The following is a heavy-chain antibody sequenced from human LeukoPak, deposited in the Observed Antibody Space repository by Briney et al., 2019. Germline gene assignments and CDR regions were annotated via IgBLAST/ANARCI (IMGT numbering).Heavy chain of an antibody. CDR3: ARSGSGSSWYYFDY. V-gene: IGHV3-23*01. CDR1: GFTFSSYA. CDR2: ISGSGVST. Sequence: GGSLRLSCAASGFTFSSYAMSWVRHAPGKGLELVSAISGSGVSTYYADSVKGRFTISRDNSKNTLYLQMNSLRAEDTAVYYCARSGSGSSWYYFDYWGQGTLVTVSS. J-gene: IGHJ4*02. D-gene: IGHD1-26*01.